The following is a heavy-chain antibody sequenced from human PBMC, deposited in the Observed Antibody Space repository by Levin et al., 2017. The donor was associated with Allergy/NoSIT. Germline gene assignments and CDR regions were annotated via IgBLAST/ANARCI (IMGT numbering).Heavy chain of an antibody. V-gene: IGHV3-23*01. CDR1: GFTFTSYA. CDR2: TSGSGGT. Sequence: PGESLKISCAASGFTFTSYAMTWVRQPPGKGLEWVSSTSGSGGTYYADSVKGRFTIARDNPKNTLYLEMNSLSAEDTAVYYCARGGRALVKYYFDYWGQGTLVTVSS. D-gene: IGHD5-18*01. CDR3: ARGGRALVKYYFDY. J-gene: IGHJ4*02.